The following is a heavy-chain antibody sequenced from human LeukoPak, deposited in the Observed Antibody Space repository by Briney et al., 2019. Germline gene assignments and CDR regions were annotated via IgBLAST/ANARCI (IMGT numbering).Heavy chain of an antibody. J-gene: IGHJ3*02. CDR1: GFTFSSYS. Sequence: GGSLRLSCAASGFTFSSYSMNWVRQAPGKGLEWVAVISYDGSNKYYADSVKGRFTISRDNSKNTLYLQMNSLRAEDTAVYYCAKVVVGATTGYAFDIWGQGTMVTVSS. V-gene: IGHV3-30*18. D-gene: IGHD1-26*01. CDR2: ISYDGSNK. CDR3: AKVVVGATTGYAFDI.